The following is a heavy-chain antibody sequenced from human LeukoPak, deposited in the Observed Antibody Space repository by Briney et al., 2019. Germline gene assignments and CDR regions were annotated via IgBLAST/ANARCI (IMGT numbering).Heavy chain of an antibody. CDR1: GFTFSDYY. Sequence: PGGSLRLSCAASGFTFSDYYMSWIRQAPGEGLEWVSYISSSSSYTNYADSVKGRFTISRDNAKNSLYLQMNSLRAEDTAVYYCARDGGAAAGTFEYYFDYWGQGTLVTVSS. V-gene: IGHV3-11*06. CDR2: ISSSSSYT. CDR3: ARDGGAAAGTFEYYFDY. D-gene: IGHD6-13*01. J-gene: IGHJ4*02.